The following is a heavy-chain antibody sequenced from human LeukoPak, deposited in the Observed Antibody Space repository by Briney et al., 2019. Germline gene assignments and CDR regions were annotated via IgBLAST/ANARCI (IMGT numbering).Heavy chain of an antibody. D-gene: IGHD4-17*01. Sequence: PGGSLRLSCAASGFNFYSFGMHWVRHVTGRGLEWVSGIDRDGVTYYSDSVKGRFTMSRENGENSVYLQLNSLRAGDTAVYFCARENLEYGDYAIDYWGQGILVTVSS. CDR3: ARENLEYGDYAIDY. V-gene: IGHV3-13*01. CDR2: IDRDGVT. J-gene: IGHJ4*02. CDR1: GFNFYSFG.